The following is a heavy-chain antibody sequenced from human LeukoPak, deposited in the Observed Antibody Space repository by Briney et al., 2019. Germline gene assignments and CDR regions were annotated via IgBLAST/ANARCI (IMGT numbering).Heavy chain of an antibody. D-gene: IGHD3-10*01. CDR2: IYYSGST. CDR3: ARDGGGSGSYYNDAFDI. Sequence: PSETLSLTCTVSGGSISSGDYYWSWIRQPPGKGLEWIGYIYYSGSTNYNPSLKSRVTISVDTSKNQFSLKLSSVTAADTAVYYCARDGGGSGSYYNDAFDIWGQGTMVTVSS. V-gene: IGHV4-61*08. CDR1: GGSISSGDYY. J-gene: IGHJ3*02.